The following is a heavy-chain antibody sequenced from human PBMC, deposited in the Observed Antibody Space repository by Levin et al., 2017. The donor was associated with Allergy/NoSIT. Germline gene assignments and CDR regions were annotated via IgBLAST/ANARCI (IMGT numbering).Heavy chain of an antibody. CDR3: VRDFNGGADWYYDI. CDR2: SRNKVNKYTT. J-gene: IGHJ2*01. CDR1: GFIFSDHY. V-gene: IGHV3-72*01. D-gene: IGHD2-8*01. Sequence: HSGGSLRLSCAGSGFIFSDHYIEWVRQAPGKGLEWVAVSRNKVNKYTTEYAASVKGRFSISRDDSENSLYLQMNSLRTEDTAVYYCVRDFNGGADWYYDIWGRGTLVTVSS.